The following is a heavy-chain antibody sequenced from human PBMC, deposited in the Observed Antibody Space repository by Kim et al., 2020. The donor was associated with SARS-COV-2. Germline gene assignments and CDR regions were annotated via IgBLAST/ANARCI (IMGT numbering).Heavy chain of an antibody. CDR1: GYTFTSYA. CDR2: INAGNGNT. J-gene: IGHJ4*02. CDR3: ARESGFSMVRGVIGAFDY. Sequence: ASVKVSCKASGYTFTSYAMHWVRQAPGQRLEWMGWINAGNGNTKYSQKFQGRVTITRDTSASTAYMELSSLRSEDTAVYYCARESGFSMVRGVIGAFDYWGQGTLVTVSS. D-gene: IGHD3-10*01. V-gene: IGHV1-3*01.